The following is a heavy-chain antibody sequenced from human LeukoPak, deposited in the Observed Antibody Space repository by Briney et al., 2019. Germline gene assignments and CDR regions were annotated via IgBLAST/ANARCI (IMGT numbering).Heavy chain of an antibody. D-gene: IGHD4-17*01. CDR3: ARCLQWPLRRCFDY. CDR1: GETLSDYY. V-gene: IGHV4-34*01. Sequence: SETLSLTCAVYGETLSDYYWTWIRQPPGKGLEWIGEINHSGSTDYNPSLKSRVTISVDTSKNQFSLRLSSVTAADTAVYYCARCLQWPLRRCFDYWGQGTLVTVSS. CDR2: INHSGST. J-gene: IGHJ4*02.